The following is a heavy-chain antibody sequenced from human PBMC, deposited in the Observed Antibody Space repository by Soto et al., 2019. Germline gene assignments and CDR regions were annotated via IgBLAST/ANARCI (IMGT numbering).Heavy chain of an antibody. J-gene: IGHJ6*02. CDR3: ATKVSVDTAMDYYYYYYGMDV. CDR1: GYTFTSHD. Sequence: GASVKVSCTASGYTFTSHDINCVRQATGQGLEWMGWMNPNSGNTGYAQKFQGRVTMTRNTSISTAYMELSSLRSEDTAVYYCATKVSVDTAMDYYYYYYGMDVWGQGTTVTVS. D-gene: IGHD5-18*01. CDR2: MNPNSGNT. V-gene: IGHV1-8*01.